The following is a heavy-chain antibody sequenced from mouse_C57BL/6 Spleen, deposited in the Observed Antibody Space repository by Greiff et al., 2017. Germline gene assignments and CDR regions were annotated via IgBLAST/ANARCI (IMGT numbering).Heavy chain of an antibody. Sequence: QVQLKQPGAELVRPGSSVKLSCKASGYTFTSYWMHWVKQRPIPGLEWIGNIDPSDSETHYNQKFKDKATLTVDKSSSTAYMQLSSLTSEDSAVXYCARGYYGSLYAMDYWGQGTSVTVSS. V-gene: IGHV1-52*01. CDR3: ARGYYGSLYAMDY. J-gene: IGHJ4*01. D-gene: IGHD1-1*01. CDR1: GYTFTSYW. CDR2: IDPSDSET.